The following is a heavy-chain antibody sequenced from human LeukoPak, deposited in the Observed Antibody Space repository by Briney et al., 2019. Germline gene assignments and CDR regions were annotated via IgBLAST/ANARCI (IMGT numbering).Heavy chain of an antibody. D-gene: IGHD3-22*01. Sequence: GASVKVSCKVSGYTLTGLSMHWVRQAPGKGLEWMGGFDPEDGETIYAQKFQGRVTMTRDTSISTAYMELSRLRSDDTAVYYCAGGDYYDSSAPRGWGQGTLVTVSS. CDR1: GYTLTGLS. J-gene: IGHJ4*02. CDR3: AGGDYYDSSAPRG. CDR2: FDPEDGET. V-gene: IGHV1-24*01.